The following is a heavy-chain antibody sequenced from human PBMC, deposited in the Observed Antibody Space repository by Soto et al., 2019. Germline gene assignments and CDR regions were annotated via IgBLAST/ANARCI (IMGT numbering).Heavy chain of an antibody. J-gene: IGHJ5*02. Sequence: QVQLQESGPGLVKPSETLSLTCTVSGGSISRYYWSWIRQPPGKGLEWIGYIYYSGSTNYNPSLKSRVTISVDTAKNQFSLKLSSVTAADTAVYYCARTLCGLGIWFDPWGQGTLGTVSS. CDR1: GGSISRYY. CDR3: ARTLCGLGIWFDP. D-gene: IGHD3-16*01. CDR2: IYYSGST. V-gene: IGHV4-59*01.